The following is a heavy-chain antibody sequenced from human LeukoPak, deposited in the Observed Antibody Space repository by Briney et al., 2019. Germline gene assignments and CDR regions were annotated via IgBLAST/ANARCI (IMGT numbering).Heavy chain of an antibody. D-gene: IGHD4-17*01. V-gene: IGHV4-59*08. J-gene: IGHJ2*01. CDR2: IYYSGSS. CDR3: ARANAVTTVLFDL. Sequence: SETLSLTCTVSGGSISSYYWNWIRQPPGKGLEWIGYIYYSGSSNYNPSLKSRVTISVDTSKNQFSLKLSSVTAADTAIYYCARANAVTTVLFDLWGRATLVTVSS. CDR1: GGSISSYY.